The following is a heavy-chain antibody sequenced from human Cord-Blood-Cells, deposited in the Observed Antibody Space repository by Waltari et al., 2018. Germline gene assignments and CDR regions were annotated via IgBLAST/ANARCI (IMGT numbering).Heavy chain of an antibody. V-gene: IGHV2-26*01. CDR2: IFSNDEK. Sequence: QVTLKESGPVLVQPTETLTLTCTVSGFSLSNARMGVSWIRQPPGKALEWLAHIFSNDEKSYSTSLKSRLTISKDTSKSQVVLTMTNMDPVDTATYYCARTPVYSSGWYYFDYWGQGTLVTVSS. J-gene: IGHJ4*02. CDR1: GFSLSNARMG. CDR3: ARTPVYSSGWYYFDY. D-gene: IGHD6-19*01.